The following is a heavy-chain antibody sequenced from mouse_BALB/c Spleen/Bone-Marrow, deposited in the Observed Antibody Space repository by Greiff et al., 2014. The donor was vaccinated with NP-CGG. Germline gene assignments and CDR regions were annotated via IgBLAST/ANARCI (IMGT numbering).Heavy chain of an antibody. CDR1: GFTFSSYG. D-gene: IGHD4-1*02. Sequence: EVQLVESGGDLVKPGGSLKLSCAASGFTFSSYGMSWVRQTPDKRLEWVATINNGGTYTYYPDSVKGRFTISRDNAKNTLYLQMSSLKSEDTDMYYCALNWDSAYWGQGTLVTVSA. CDR2: INNGGTYT. J-gene: IGHJ3*01. CDR3: ALNWDSAY. V-gene: IGHV5-6*01.